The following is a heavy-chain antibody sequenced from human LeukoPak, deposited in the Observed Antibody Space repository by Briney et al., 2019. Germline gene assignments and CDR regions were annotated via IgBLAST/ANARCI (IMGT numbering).Heavy chain of an antibody. J-gene: IGHJ5*02. D-gene: IGHD3-9*01. CDR1: GFTFSSYW. CDR3: ARGNYDILPGATRFDP. V-gene: IGHV4-59*01. Sequence: PGGSLRPSCAASGFTFSSYWMSWVRQAPGKGLEWIGYIYYSGSTNYNPSLKSRVTISVDTSKNQFSLKLSSVTAADTAVYYCARGNYDILPGATRFDPWGQGTLVTVSS. CDR2: IYYSGST.